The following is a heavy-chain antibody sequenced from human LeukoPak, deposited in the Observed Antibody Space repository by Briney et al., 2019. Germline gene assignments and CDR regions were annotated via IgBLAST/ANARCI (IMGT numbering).Heavy chain of an antibody. D-gene: IGHD3-10*01. Sequence: HPGRSLRLSCAASGFTFSSYAMLWVRQAPGKGLEWVAVISYDGSNKYYADSVKGRFTISRDNSKNTLYLQMNSLRAEDTAVYYCARPVTGNQHWGQGTLVTVSS. CDR1: GFTFSSYA. J-gene: IGHJ1*01. CDR2: ISYDGSNK. V-gene: IGHV3-30-3*01. CDR3: ARPVTGNQH.